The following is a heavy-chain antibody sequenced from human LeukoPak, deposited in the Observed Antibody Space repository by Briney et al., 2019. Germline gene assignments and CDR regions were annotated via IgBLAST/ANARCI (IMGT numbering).Heavy chain of an antibody. V-gene: IGHV4-38-2*02. D-gene: IGHD6-19*01. Sequence: PSETLSLTCTVSGYFICSGYYWGWIQQPPGKGLEWIGSIYQSGSTYYNPSLKSRVTISVDTSQNQCSLKLSSVTAADTAVYYCARSSGWYDDAFDIWGQGTMVTVSS. CDR3: ARSSGWYDDAFDI. J-gene: IGHJ3*02. CDR1: GYFICSGYY. CDR2: IYQSGST.